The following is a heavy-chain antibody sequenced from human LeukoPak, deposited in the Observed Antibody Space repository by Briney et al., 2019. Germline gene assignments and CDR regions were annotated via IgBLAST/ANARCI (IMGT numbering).Heavy chain of an antibody. CDR3: ARDREGSSWYGGAFDI. CDR2: IIPILGIA. J-gene: IGHJ3*02. CDR1: GGTFSSYA. V-gene: IGHV1-69*04. Sequence: GASVKVSCKASGGTFSSYAISWVRQAPGQGLEWMGRIIPILGIANYAQKFQGRVTITADKSTSTAYMELSSLRSEDTAVYYCARDREGSSWYGGAFDIWGQGTMVTVSS. D-gene: IGHD6-13*01.